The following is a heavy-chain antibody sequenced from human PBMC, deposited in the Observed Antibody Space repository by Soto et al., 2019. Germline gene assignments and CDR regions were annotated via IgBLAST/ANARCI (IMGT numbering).Heavy chain of an antibody. D-gene: IGHD2-21*02. CDR2: ITGSGLTI. CDR1: GFTFSKYA. CDR3: AKDDVSGDGLWLVSD. J-gene: IGHJ4*02. Sequence: LRLSCEASGFTFSKYAMIWVRQAPGKGQEWVSGITGSGLTIEHSASVKGRFTISRDNSKNTVYLQMNSLRAEDTAIYYCAKDDVSGDGLWLVSDWGQGTPVTVSS. V-gene: IGHV3-23*01.